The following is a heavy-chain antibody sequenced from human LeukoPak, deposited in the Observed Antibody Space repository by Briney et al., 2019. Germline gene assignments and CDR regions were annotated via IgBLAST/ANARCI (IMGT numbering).Heavy chain of an antibody. CDR1: GFTFNHYA. CDR3: ARWQQLVRDSWFDP. D-gene: IGHD6-13*01. J-gene: IGHJ5*02. V-gene: IGHV3-23*01. CDR2: ISGTGGST. Sequence: GGSLRLSCAASGFTFNHYAMSWVRQAPGKGLEWVSAISGTGGSTYYADSVKGRFTISRDNSKNTLYLQMNSLRAEDTAVYYCARWQQLVRDSWFDPWGQGTLVTVSS.